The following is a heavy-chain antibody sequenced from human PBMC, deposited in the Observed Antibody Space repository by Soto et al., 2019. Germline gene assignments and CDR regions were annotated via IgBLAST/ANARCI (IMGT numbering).Heavy chain of an antibody. V-gene: IGHV1-69*01. Sequence: QVQLVQSGAEVKKPGSSVKVSCKTSGGTFSSFAISWVRQAPGQGLEWMGGIFPMFGTSNYAQKFQDRLTITADESTTTAYMELSSLRSDDTAVYYCATNPYCGGDCYHFDYWGQGTQVTVSS. D-gene: IGHD2-21*02. CDR1: GGTFSSFA. J-gene: IGHJ4*02. CDR3: ATNPYCGGDCYHFDY. CDR2: IFPMFGTS.